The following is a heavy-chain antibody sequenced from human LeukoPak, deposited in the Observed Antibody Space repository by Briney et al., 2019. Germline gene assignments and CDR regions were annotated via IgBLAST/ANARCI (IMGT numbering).Heavy chain of an antibody. J-gene: IGHJ3*02. V-gene: IGHV3-33*06. D-gene: IGHD3-22*01. CDR1: GFTFSSYG. Sequence: PGGSLRLSCAASGFTFSSYGMHWVRQAPGKGLEWVAVIWYDGSNKYYADSVKGRFTISRDNSKNTLYLQMNSLRAEDTAVYYCAKAPSGDSSGYYTDAFDIWGQGTMVTVSS. CDR3: AKAPSGDSSGYYTDAFDI. CDR2: IWYDGSNK.